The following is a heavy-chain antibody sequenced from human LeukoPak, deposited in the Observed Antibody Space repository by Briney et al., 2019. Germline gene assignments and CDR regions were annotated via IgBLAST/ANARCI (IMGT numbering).Heavy chain of an antibody. J-gene: IGHJ4*02. V-gene: IGHV3-23*01. CDR2: INSGGDDT. CDR1: EFTFGNYA. D-gene: IGHD3-16*01. Sequence: PGGSLRLSCVASEFTFGNYAMTWVRQAPGKGLEWVSAINSGGDDTIYTDSVKGRFTISRDNSKHTLYLQLNSLRAEDTAIYYCTKGGSYGPLDYWGQGTLVTVSS. CDR3: TKGGSYGPLDY.